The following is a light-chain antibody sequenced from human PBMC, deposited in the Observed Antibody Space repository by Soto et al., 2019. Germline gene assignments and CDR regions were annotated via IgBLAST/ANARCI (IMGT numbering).Light chain of an antibody. J-gene: IGKJ5*01. CDR3: QQRNNWPPGIT. Sequence: EIVLTQSPGTLSLSPGERATLSCRASQSVRNNYLAWYQQRPGQAPRLLIXAASNRATGIPARFSGSGCGTDFTRTISSLEPEEFAGYYCQQRNNWPPGITFGQGTRLEIK. CDR1: QSVRNNY. CDR2: AAS. V-gene: IGKV3-11*01.